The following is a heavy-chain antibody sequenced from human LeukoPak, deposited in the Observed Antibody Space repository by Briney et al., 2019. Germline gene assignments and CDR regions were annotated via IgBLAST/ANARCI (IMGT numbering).Heavy chain of an antibody. CDR2: IYHSGST. CDR3: ARDCSSTSYYTFGFDY. Sequence: SETLSLTCTVSGYSISSGYYWGWIRQPPGKGLEWIGSIYHSGSTYYNPSLKSRVTISVDTSKNQFSLKLSSVTAADTAVYYCARDCSSTSYYTFGFDYWGQGALVTVSS. V-gene: IGHV4-38-2*02. J-gene: IGHJ4*02. D-gene: IGHD2-2*02. CDR1: GYSISSGYY.